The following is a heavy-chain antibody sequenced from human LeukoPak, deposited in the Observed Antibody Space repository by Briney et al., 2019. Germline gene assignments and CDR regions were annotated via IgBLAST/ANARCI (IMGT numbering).Heavy chain of an antibody. CDR1: GGTFSSYA. D-gene: IGHD3-3*01. Sequence: SVKVSCKASGGTFSSYAISWVRQAPGQGLEWMGGIIPIFGTANYAQKSQGRVTITADESTCTAYMELSSLRSEDTAVYYCARGPVIRFLEWLLDYMDVWGKGTTVTVSS. J-gene: IGHJ6*03. V-gene: IGHV1-69*01. CDR3: ARGPVIRFLEWLLDYMDV. CDR2: IIPIFGTA.